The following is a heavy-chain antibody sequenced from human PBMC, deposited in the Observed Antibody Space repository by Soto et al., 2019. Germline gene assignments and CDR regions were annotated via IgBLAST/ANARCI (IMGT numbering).Heavy chain of an antibody. CDR2: IYPGDSDT. J-gene: IGHJ4*02. V-gene: IGHV5-51*01. Sequence: GESLKIACKGSGYSFTNYWIGWVRQMPGKGLEWMGIIYPGDSDTRYSPSFQGQVTISADKSISTAFLQWSSLKASDTAMYYCARLFYYDSSGPYYFDYWGQGTLVTVSS. D-gene: IGHD3-22*01. CDR3: ARLFYYDSSGPYYFDY. CDR1: GYSFTNYW.